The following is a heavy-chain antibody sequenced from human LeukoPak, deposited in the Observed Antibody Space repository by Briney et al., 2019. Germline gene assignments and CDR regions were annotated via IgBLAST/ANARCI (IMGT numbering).Heavy chain of an antibody. CDR3: AKTEIRFLEWLSFDY. J-gene: IGHJ4*02. Sequence: GGSLRLSCAASGFTFSSYAMSWVRQAPGKGLERVSAISGSGGSTYYADSVKGRFTISRDNSKNTLYLQMNSLRAEDTAVYYCAKTEIRFLEWLSFDYWGQGTLVTVSS. CDR1: GFTFSSYA. V-gene: IGHV3-23*01. CDR2: ISGSGGST. D-gene: IGHD3-3*01.